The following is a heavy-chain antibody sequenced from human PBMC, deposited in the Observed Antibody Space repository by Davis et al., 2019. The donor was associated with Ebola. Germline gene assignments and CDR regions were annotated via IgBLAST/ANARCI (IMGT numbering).Heavy chain of an antibody. V-gene: IGHV1-3*01. CDR3: ARVRGGMTVTTMGMDV. CDR1: GYIFTSYA. Sequence: ASVKVSCKASGYIFTSYAIHWVRQAPGQRLEWMGWINAGNGNTKYSQKFQGRVTITRDTSASTAYMELSSLRSEDTAVYYCARVRGGMTVTTMGMDVWGQGTTVTVSS. CDR2: INAGNGNT. D-gene: IGHD4-17*01. J-gene: IGHJ6*02.